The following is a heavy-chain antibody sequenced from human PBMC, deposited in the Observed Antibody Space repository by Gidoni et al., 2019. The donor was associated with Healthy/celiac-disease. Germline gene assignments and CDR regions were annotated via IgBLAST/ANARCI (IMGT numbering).Heavy chain of an antibody. V-gene: IGHV1-46*01. CDR1: GYTFPSYY. CDR2: INPSGGST. Sequence: QVQLVQSGAEVKKPGASVKVSCKASGYTFPSYYMHWVRQAPGQGLEWMGIINPSGGSTSYAQKFQGRVTMTRDTSTSTVYMELSSLRSEDTAVYYCARDLEGYSGRGEPGYWGQGTLVTVSS. J-gene: IGHJ4*02. D-gene: IGHD1-26*01. CDR3: ARDLEGYSGRGEPGY.